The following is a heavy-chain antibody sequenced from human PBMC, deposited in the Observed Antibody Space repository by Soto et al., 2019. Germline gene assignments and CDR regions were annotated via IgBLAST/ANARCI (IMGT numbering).Heavy chain of an antibody. V-gene: IGHV4-59*01. Sequence: SETLSLTCTVSGGSLGDYYWTWIRQPPGKGLEWIGYIHYSGSTNYNPSLKSRVTISVDTSKNQFSLKLRSVTAADTAMYHCARGGIAARKGRWFDPWGQGAPATVS. CDR1: GGSLGDYY. D-gene: IGHD6-6*01. CDR2: IHYSGST. J-gene: IGHJ5*02. CDR3: ARGGIAARKGRWFDP.